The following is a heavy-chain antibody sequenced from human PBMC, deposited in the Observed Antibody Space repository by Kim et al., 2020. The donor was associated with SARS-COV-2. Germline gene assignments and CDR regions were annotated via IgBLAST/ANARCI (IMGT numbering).Heavy chain of an antibody. D-gene: IGHD3-10*01. Sequence: GGSLRLSCAASGLSFDDSAMNWVRQAPGKGLEWVAVISHDGRNKEYADSVKGRFSISRDNSKTTLSLQMNSLRVEDTAVYYCARGNYYESVSLSDYYNGMDVWGQGTRVTVSS. J-gene: IGHJ6*02. CDR3: ARGNYYESVSLSDYYNGMDV. V-gene: IGHV3-30-3*01. CDR1: GLSFDDSA. CDR2: ISHDGRNK.